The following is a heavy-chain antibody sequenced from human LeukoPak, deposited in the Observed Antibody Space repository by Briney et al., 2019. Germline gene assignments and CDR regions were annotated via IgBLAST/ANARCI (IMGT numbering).Heavy chain of an antibody. Sequence: PSETLSLTCTVSGGSISSITTYYWGWIRQPPGRGLEWIGSISYTGSTNYNPSLKSRVTMSVDTSKSQFSLKLSSVTAADTAVYYCATDYYYFYYMDVWGKGTTVTVSS. CDR3: ATDYYYFYYMDV. J-gene: IGHJ6*03. CDR2: ISYTGST. V-gene: IGHV4-39*07. CDR1: GGSISSITTYY.